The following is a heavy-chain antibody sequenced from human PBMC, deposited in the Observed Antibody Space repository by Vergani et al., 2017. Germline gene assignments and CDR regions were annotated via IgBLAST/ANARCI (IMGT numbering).Heavy chain of an antibody. CDR1: GFTFSSYA. D-gene: IGHD2-2*01. CDR3: AKGGTSNYYYYGMDV. J-gene: IGHJ6*02. CDR2: IRGSGGST. Sequence: EVQLLESGGGLVQPGGSLRLSCAASGFTFSSYAMSWVRQAPGKGLEWVSAIRGSGGSTYYADSVKGRFTISRDNSKNTLYLQMNSLRAEDTAVYYCAKGGTSNYYYYGMDVWGQGTTVTVSS. V-gene: IGHV3-23*01.